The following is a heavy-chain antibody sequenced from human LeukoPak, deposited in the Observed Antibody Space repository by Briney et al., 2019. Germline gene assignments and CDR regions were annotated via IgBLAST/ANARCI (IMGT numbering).Heavy chain of an antibody. J-gene: IGHJ3*01. CDR3: AREQHSSD. D-gene: IGHD3-3*02. Sequence: EASVKVSCKASGYTFTSYYIHWVRQAPGQGLEWMGIINPSGGSTSYAQKFQGRVTMTRDTSTSTAYMELTRLRSDDTAVYYCAREQHSSDWGQGTMVTVSS. V-gene: IGHV1-46*01. CDR1: GYTFTSYY. CDR2: INPSGGST.